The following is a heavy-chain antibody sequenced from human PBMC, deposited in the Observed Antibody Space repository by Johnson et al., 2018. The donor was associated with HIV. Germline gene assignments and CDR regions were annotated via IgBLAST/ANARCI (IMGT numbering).Heavy chain of an antibody. CDR2: ISYDGSNK. Sequence: QMLLVESGGGVVQPGRSLRLSCAASGFTFSSYGMHWVRQAPGKGLEWVAVISYDGSNKYYADSVKGRFTISRDNSKNTLYLQMNSLTVEDSALYYCARDPTTQNSRLTGDFGAFDIWGQGTMVTVSS. CDR3: ARDPTTQNSRLTGDFGAFDI. V-gene: IGHV3-30*03. J-gene: IGHJ3*02. CDR1: GFTFSSYG. D-gene: IGHD7-27*01.